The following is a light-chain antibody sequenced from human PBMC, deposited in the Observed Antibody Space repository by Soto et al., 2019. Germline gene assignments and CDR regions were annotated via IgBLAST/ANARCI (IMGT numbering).Light chain of an antibody. J-gene: IGKJ3*01. CDR3: QQSYSTPFT. Sequence: DIQMTQSPSSLSASVGDRVTITCRASQSVGNYLNWYQQKPGKAPNLLIYGASTLQSGVPSRFSGSESGTDFTLTISSLQPEDCATYYCQQSYSTPFTFGPGTKVDIK. CDR1: QSVGNY. V-gene: IGKV1-39*01. CDR2: GAS.